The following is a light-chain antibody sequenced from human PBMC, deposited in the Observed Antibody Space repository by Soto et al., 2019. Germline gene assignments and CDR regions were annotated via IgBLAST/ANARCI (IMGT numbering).Light chain of an antibody. V-gene: IGKV3D-20*02. CDR2: GAS. CDR1: QSVSSSY. Sequence: EIVLTQSPATPSLSPGERATLSWGASQSVSSSYLAWYQQKPGQAHRLLIYGASSRATGIPDRFSGSGSGTDFTLTISRLEPEDFAVYYCQQRSNWPPITFGGGTRWIS. J-gene: IGKJ4*01. CDR3: QQRSNWPPIT.